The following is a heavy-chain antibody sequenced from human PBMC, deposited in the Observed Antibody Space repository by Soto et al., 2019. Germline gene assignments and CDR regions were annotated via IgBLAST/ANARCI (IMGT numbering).Heavy chain of an antibody. D-gene: IGHD3-10*01. J-gene: IGHJ5*02. CDR3: AKGGEQCTHNNWFDP. CDR1: GFTFSSYA. V-gene: IGHV3-23*01. Sequence: EVQLLESGGGLVQPGGSLRLSCAASGFTFSSYAMSWVRQAPGKGLEWVSTISDSGGSTYYADSVKGRFTIAIDNSKHTLYLQMSSLTAKDPAVYYCAKGGEQCTHNNWFDPWGQGTLVTVSS. CDR2: ISDSGGST.